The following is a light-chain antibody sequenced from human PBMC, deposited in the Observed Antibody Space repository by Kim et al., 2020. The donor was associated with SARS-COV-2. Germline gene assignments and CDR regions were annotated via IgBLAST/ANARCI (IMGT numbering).Light chain of an antibody. V-gene: IGLV3-1*01. CDR3: QAWDSSTMVV. CDR2: QDS. CDR1: KLGDKY. J-gene: IGLJ1*01. Sequence: SYELTQPPSVSVSPGQTASITCSGDKLGDKYACWYQRKPGQSPVLVIYQDSKRPSGIPERFSGSNSGNTATLTISGTQAMDEADYYCQAWDSSTMVVFG.